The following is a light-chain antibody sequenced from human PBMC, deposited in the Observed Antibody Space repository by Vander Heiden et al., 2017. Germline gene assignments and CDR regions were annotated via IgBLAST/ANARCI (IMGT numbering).Light chain of an antibody. CDR2: LGS. J-gene: IGKJ2*01. Sequence: DIGMTQSPLSRPVSPGEPASISCSSSQSLLHSNVYNYLDWYLQKPGQSPQLLIYLGSNRASGVPDRFSGSGSGTDFTLTISRVEAEDVGVYYCMQALQTPYTFGQGTKLEIK. CDR3: MQALQTPYT. V-gene: IGKV2-28*01. CDR1: QSLLHSNVYNY.